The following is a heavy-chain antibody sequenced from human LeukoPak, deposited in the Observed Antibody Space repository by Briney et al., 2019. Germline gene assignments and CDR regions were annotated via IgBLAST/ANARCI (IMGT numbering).Heavy chain of an antibody. D-gene: IGHD6-13*01. CDR3: ARDPGSSWFYYYYGMDV. J-gene: IGHJ6*02. V-gene: IGHV3-20*03. Sequence: NSNGHYTAYRDSVKGRFTTSRDNANNSLFLQMQSLRAEDTAVYYCARDPGSSWFYYYYGMDVWGQGTTVTVSS. CDR2: NSNGHYT.